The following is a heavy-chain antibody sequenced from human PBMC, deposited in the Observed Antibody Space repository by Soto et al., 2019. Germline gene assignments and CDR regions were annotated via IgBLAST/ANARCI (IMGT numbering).Heavy chain of an antibody. CDR1: GFTFSSYG. Sequence: WVSLRLSCAASGFTFSSYGMHWVRQAPGKGLEWVAVIWYDGSNKYYADSVKGRFTISRDNSKNTLYLQMNSLRAEDTAVYYCARDNELGPESTGGMDVWGKGTTVTVSS. J-gene: IGHJ6*04. CDR3: ARDNELGPESTGGMDV. V-gene: IGHV3-33*01. CDR2: IWYDGSNK. D-gene: IGHD1-1*01.